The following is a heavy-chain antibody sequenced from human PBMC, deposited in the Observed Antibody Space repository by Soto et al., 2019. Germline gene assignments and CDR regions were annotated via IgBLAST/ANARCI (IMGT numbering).Heavy chain of an antibody. D-gene: IGHD1-26*01. CDR2: IYNSGRT. CDR3: AREYSNSPEAFDI. J-gene: IGHJ4*02. V-gene: IGHV4-61*01. CDR1: GGSVNSDYYY. Sequence: QVKLQESGPGLVKPSETLSLTCTVSGGSVNSDYYYWTWIRQPPGKGLEWIGYIYNSGRTNYKPSLKSRVSISMDTSRNQFSLKLTSVTAADTAVFYCAREYSNSPEAFDIWGQGSLVTVSS.